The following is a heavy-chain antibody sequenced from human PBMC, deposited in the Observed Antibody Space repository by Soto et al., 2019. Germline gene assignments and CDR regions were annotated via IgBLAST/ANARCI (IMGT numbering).Heavy chain of an antibody. D-gene: IGHD4-17*01. CDR3: AKDLYGDYGGVDY. CDR2: ITGSGSST. V-gene: IGHV3-23*01. CDR1: GFTFSTYP. J-gene: IGHJ4*02. Sequence: EVQLLDSGGGLVQPGGSLRLSCAASGFTFSTYPMSWVRQAPGKGLEWVSTITGSGSSTYYADSVKGRFTISRDNSKNTLSLQMNSLRAEDTAVYYCAKDLYGDYGGVDYWGQGTLVTVSS.